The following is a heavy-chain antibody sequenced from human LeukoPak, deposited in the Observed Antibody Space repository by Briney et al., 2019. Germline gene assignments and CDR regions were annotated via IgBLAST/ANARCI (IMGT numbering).Heavy chain of an antibody. J-gene: IGHJ3*02. Sequence: SETLSLTCAFYGGSFSGYYWSWIRQPPGKGLEWIGEINHSGGTKYNPSLKSRVTISVDTSKNQFSLKLSSVTAADTAVYYCARGAGSTTSNDAFDIWGQGTMVTVSS. CDR1: GGSFSGYY. CDR2: INHSGGT. CDR3: ARGAGSTTSNDAFDI. V-gene: IGHV4-34*01. D-gene: IGHD1-1*01.